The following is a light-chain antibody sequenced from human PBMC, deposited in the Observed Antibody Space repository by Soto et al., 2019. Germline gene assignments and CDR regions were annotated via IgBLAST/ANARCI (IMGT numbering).Light chain of an antibody. CDR3: SSYTRSSTLYV. J-gene: IGLJ1*01. CDR1: SSDVGGYNY. Sequence: QSALTQPASVSGSPGQSITISCTGTSSDVGGYNYVSWYQQHPGKAPKLMIYDVSNRPSGVSNRFSGSKSGNTASLTICGLQAEDEADYYCSSYTRSSTLYVFGTGTKVTVL. CDR2: DVS. V-gene: IGLV2-14*01.